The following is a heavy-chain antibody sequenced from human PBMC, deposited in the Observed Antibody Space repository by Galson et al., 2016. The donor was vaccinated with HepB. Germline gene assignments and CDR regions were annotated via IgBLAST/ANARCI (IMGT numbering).Heavy chain of an antibody. D-gene: IGHD1-7*01. Sequence: LRLSCAASGFTFSSDGMHWVRQAAGKGLEWVAGIWFDGSRKYYADSVKGRFTVSRDNSKHTLYLQINNLRAEDTAVYYCARDGTTPREFAAFDIWGQGTMVTVSS. CDR3: ARDGTTPREFAAFDI. J-gene: IGHJ3*02. V-gene: IGHV3-33*01. CDR2: IWFDGSRK. CDR1: GFTFSSDG.